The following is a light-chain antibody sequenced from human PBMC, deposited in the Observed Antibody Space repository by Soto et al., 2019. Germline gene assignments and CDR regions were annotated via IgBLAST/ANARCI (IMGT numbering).Light chain of an antibody. CDR1: EAINNNF. Sequence: EIVLTQSPGALSVAPGETLSLSCRASEAINNNFVAWYQQRPGQVPRLLMYGASIRVSGVPDRISGRRSGTRFNLNIARVEPEGSAVYFCQQYQPSPLTFGGGTQV. J-gene: IGKJ4*01. V-gene: IGKV3-20*01. CDR3: QQYQPSPLT. CDR2: GAS.